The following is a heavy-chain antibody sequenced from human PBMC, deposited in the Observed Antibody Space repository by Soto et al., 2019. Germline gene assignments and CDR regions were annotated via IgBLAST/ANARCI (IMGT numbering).Heavy chain of an antibody. CDR2: MNPKCGGA. Sequence: VSCTTLAYVFPAYYTHWLRQAPGQGREWMGWMNPKCGGAYFAQKLQGRVTLTRDTSIGTAYIEVNSLTSDDTAVYFCTRENMENSDGPHDAFDIWGQGTTVTASS. CDR1: AYVFPAYY. J-gene: IGHJ3*02. CDR3: TRENMENSDGPHDAFDI. D-gene: IGHD5-18*01. V-gene: IGHV1-2*02.